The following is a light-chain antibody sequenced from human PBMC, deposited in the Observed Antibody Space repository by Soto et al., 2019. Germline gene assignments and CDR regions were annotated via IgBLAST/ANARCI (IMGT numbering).Light chain of an antibody. CDR1: QTISSY. V-gene: IGKV1-39*01. CDR2: AAS. Sequence: DIQMTQSPSSLSASVGDRATITCRASQTISSYLNWYQQEPGKAPKLLIYAASSLQSGVPSRFSGSGSGTDFTLTISSLQPEDFAAYYCQQSHGLPYTFGQGTKLEIK. J-gene: IGKJ2*01. CDR3: QQSHGLPYT.